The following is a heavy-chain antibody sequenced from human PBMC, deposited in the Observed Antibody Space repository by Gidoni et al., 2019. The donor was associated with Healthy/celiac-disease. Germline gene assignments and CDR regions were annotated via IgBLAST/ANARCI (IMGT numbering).Heavy chain of an antibody. CDR2: IYYSGST. CDR3: ARDLSTVRPQIAARASRGFDP. V-gene: IGHV4-31*03. J-gene: IGHJ5*02. D-gene: IGHD6-6*01. Sequence: QVQLQESGPGLVKPSQTLSLTCTVSGGSISSGGYYWSWIRQHPGKGLEWIGYIYYSGSTYYNPSLKSRVTISVDTSKNQFSLKLSSVTAADTAVYYCARDLSTVRPQIAARASRGFDPWGQGTLVTVSS. CDR1: GGSISSGGYY.